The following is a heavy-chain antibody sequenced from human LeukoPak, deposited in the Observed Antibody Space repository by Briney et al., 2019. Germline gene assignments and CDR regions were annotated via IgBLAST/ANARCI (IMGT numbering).Heavy chain of an antibody. CDR3: ARKVRPMRHYFDY. D-gene: IGHD3-10*01. J-gene: IGHJ4*02. CDR1: GGSISSSSYY. CDR2: INHSGST. Sequence: PSETLSLTCTVSGGSISSSSYYWGWIRQPPGTGLEWIGEINHSGSTNYNPSLKSRVTISVDTSKNQFSLKLSSVTAADTAVYYCARKVRPMRHYFDYWGQGTLVTVSS. V-gene: IGHV4-39*07.